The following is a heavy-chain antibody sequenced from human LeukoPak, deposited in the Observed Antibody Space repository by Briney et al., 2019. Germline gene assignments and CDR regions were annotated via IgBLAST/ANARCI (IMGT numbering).Heavy chain of an antibody. J-gene: IGHJ4*02. V-gene: IGHV3-21*01. Sequence: GGSLRLSCAASGFTFSSYSVNWVRQAPGKGLEWVSSISSGGNYIYYADSVKGRFTISRDNAKNSLYLQVNSLRAEDTAIYYCARDLGSYTSGWYMGFDYWGQGTLVTVSS. D-gene: IGHD6-19*01. CDR1: GFTFSSYS. CDR2: ISSGGNYI. CDR3: ARDLGSYTSGWYMGFDY.